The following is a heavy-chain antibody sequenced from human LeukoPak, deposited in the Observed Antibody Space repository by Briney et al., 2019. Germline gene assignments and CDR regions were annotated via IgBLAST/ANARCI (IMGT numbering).Heavy chain of an antibody. D-gene: IGHD3-10*01. Sequence: GGSLRLSCTASGFTFSNYWIHWVRQPPGKGLVWVSRINNDGGDTSYADSVKGRFTISRDNAKNTLYLQMNSLRAEDTAVYYCARGGYYYGSGSYLDYWGQGTLVTVSS. CDR2: INNDGGDT. J-gene: IGHJ4*02. V-gene: IGHV3-74*01. CDR3: ARGGYYYGSGSYLDY. CDR1: GFTFSNYW.